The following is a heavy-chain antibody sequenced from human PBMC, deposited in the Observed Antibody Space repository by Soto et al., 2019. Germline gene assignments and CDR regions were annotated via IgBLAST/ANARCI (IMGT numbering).Heavy chain of an antibody. V-gene: IGHV3-21*01. CDR2: INGGSSLT. Sequence: GGSLRLSCTASGFNFSTYSMNWVRQAPGKGLEWVSSINGGSSLTYYADSLKSRFTISRDNAKNSLYLQLNSLRAEDTAIYYCAAEVTSDAFDFWGQGTMVTVSS. CDR3: AAEVTSDAFDF. J-gene: IGHJ3*01. D-gene: IGHD2-21*02. CDR1: GFNFSTYS.